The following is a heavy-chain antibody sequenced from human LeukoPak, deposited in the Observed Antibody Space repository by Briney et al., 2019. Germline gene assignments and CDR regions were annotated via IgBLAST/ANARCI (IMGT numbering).Heavy chain of an antibody. D-gene: IGHD5-24*01. CDR3: AKDRLGRDGYNPNHDY. CDR1: GGTISSGGYS. V-gene: IGHV3-23*01. Sequence: ETLSLTCAVSGGTISSGGYSWSWVRQAPGKGLEWVSAISGSGGSTYYADSVKGRFTISRDNSKNTLYLQMNSLRAEDTAVYYCAKDRLGRDGYNPNHDYWGQGTLVTVSS. J-gene: IGHJ4*02. CDR2: ISGSGGST.